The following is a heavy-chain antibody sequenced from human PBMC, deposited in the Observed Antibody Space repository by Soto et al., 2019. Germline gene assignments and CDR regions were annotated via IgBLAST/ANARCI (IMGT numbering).Heavy chain of an antibody. D-gene: IGHD4-17*01. V-gene: IGHV3-30-3*01. Sequence: QVQLVESGGGVVQPGGALRLSCSASGFTFSRYAMHWVRQAPGEGLDWVAVVSFDGSNEYYAESVRGRFTISRDTSKNTLYMQMNSLRPEDTAVYFWARPRMTTTTRYHGMDVWGRGTTVTVSS. J-gene: IGHJ6*02. CDR1: GFTFSRYA. CDR2: VSFDGSNE. CDR3: ARPRMTTTTRYHGMDV.